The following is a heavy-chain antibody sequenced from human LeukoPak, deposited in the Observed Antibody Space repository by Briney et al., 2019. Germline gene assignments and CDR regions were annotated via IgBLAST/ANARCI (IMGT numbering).Heavy chain of an antibody. V-gene: IGHV4-34*01. Sequence: SETLSLTCAVSGGSFNGYYWSWIRQPPGKGLEWIGEINHSGSTNYSPSLKSRVTLSVDTSKNQFSLRLSSVTAADTAVYYCAIRTFGVVIAYWGQGTLVTVSP. D-gene: IGHD3-16*02. J-gene: IGHJ4*02. CDR2: INHSGST. CDR1: GGSFNGYY. CDR3: AIRTFGVVIAY.